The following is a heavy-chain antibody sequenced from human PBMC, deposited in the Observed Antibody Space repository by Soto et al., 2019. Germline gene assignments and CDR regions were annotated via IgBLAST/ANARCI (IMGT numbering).Heavy chain of an antibody. Sequence: SVKDSCKTSGGMFNSHVISWVRQAPGQGFEWMGGVIPMSGATNFAPKFQGRVTITADTSTSTAYLELSGLRSEDTAVYYCATPGGEEWLLSNWFDSWGQGALVTVSS. D-gene: IGHD3-3*01. CDR3: ATPGGEEWLLSNWFDS. CDR2: VIPMSGAT. CDR1: GGMFNSHV. V-gene: IGHV1-69*06. J-gene: IGHJ5*01.